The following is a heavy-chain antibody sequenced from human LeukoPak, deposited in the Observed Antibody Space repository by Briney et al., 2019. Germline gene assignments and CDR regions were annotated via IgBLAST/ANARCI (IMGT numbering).Heavy chain of an antibody. J-gene: IGHJ4*02. CDR3: ATNYTAVSAFDS. Sequence: SETLSLTCTVSGGSINSYYWNWIRQPAGKGLEWIGHIQTSGSTKYNPSLESRVTMSIDTSKNQFSLNLYSVTAADTAVYYCATNYTAVSAFDSWGQGTLVTVSS. CDR1: GGSINSYY. V-gene: IGHV4-4*07. CDR2: IQTSGST. D-gene: IGHD6-19*01.